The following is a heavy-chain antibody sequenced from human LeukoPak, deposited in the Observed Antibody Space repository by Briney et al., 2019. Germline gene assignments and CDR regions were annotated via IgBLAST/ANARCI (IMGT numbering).Heavy chain of an antibody. Sequence: PGGSLRLSYAASGFAFNDFAMYWVRQAPGEGLDWVALIRRDGSHKYYAHSIKGRFTISRDNSKNTLYLQMSSLRAEDTAVYYCAKSSIMFAAGRLGSIDFWGQGTLVTVSS. D-gene: IGHD6-25*01. CDR2: IRRDGSHK. CDR3: AKSSIMFAAGRLGSIDF. V-gene: IGHV3-30*02. CDR1: GFAFNDFA. J-gene: IGHJ4*02.